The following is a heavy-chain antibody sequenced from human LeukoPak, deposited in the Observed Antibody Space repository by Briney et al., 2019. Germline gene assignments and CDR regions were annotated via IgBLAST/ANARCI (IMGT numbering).Heavy chain of an antibody. CDR3: ARQTMVRGAHFDY. D-gene: IGHD3-10*01. Sequence: SETLSLTCTVSGGSISSSSYYWGWIRQPPGKGLEWIGSIYYSGSTYYNPSLKSRVTISVDTSKSHFSLKLSSVTAADTAVYYCARQTMVRGAHFDYWGQGTLVTVSS. CDR2: IYYSGST. J-gene: IGHJ4*02. V-gene: IGHV4-39*01. CDR1: GGSISSSSYY.